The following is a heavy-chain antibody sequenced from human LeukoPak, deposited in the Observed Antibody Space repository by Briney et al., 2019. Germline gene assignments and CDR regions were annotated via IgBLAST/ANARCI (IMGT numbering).Heavy chain of an antibody. V-gene: IGHV1-69*13. J-gene: IGHJ4*02. D-gene: IGHD6-13*01. Sequence: GASVKVSCKASGGTFSSYAISWVRQAPGQGLEWMGGIIPIFGTANYAQKFQGRVTITADESTSTAYMELSSLRSEDTAVYYCARQAYSSSWPFDYWGQGTLVTVSS. CDR2: IIPIFGTA. CDR3: ARQAYSSSWPFDY. CDR1: GGTFSSYA.